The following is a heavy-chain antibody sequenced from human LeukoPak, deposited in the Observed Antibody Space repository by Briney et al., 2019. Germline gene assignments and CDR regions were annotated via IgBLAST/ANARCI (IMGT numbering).Heavy chain of an antibody. D-gene: IGHD6-13*01. CDR1: GFTVSSNY. V-gene: IGHV3-53*01. J-gene: IGHJ6*02. Sequence: GGSLRLSCAASGFTVSSNYMSWVRQAPGKGLEWVSVIYSGGSTYYADSVKGRFTISRDNSKNTLYLQMNSLRAEDTAVYYCARGRLYSSSWSPLGMDVWGQGTTVTVSS. CDR3: ARGRLYSSSWSPLGMDV. CDR2: IYSGGST.